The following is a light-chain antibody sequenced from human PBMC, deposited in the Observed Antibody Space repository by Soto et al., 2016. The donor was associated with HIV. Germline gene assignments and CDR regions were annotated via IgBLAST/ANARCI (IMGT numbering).Light chain of an antibody. CDR3: RVWDSSSDHVV. V-gene: IGLV3-21*03. Sequence: SYELTQPPSVSVAPGKTARITCGGNNIGSKSVHWYQQKPGQAPVVVVYDNTDRPSGIPERFSGSNSGNTATLTISRVEAGDEADYYCRVWDSSSDHVVFGGGTKLTVL. J-gene: IGLJ2*01. CDR2: DNT. CDR1: NIGSKS.